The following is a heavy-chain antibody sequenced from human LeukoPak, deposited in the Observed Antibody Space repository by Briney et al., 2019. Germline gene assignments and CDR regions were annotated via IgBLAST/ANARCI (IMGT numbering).Heavy chain of an antibody. D-gene: IGHD2-2*01. V-gene: IGHV3-53*04. J-gene: IGHJ6*03. CDR3: ARDSADLREYQLNYYYYMDV. CDR1: GFTVSSNY. Sequence: GGSLRLSCAASGFTVSSNYMSWVRQAPGKGLEWVSVIYSGGSTYYADSVKGRFTISRHNSKNTLYLQMNSLRAEDTAVYYCARDSADLREYQLNYYYYMDVWGKGTTVTVSS. CDR2: IYSGGST.